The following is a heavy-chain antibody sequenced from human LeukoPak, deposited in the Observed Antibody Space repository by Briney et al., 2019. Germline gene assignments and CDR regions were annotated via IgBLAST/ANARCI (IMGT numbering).Heavy chain of an antibody. D-gene: IGHD1-26*01. CDR1: GYTFTSYG. CDR2: IIPIFGTA. V-gene: IGHV1-69*05. CDR3: ARDQGGEWELRLDY. Sequence: ASVKVSCKASGYTFTSYGISWVRQAPGQGLEWMGGIIPIFGTANYAQKFQGRVTITTDESTSTAYMELSSLRSEDTAVYYCARDQGGEWELRLDYWGQGTLVTVSS. J-gene: IGHJ4*02.